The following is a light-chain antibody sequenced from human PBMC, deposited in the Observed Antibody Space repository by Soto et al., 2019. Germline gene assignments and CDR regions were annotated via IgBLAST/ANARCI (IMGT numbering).Light chain of an antibody. Sequence: QSALTQPPSASGSPGQSVTISCTGTSSDVGGYNYVSWYQQHPGKAPKLMIYEVSKRPSGVPDRFSGSKSGNTASLTVSGLQAEDEDDYYCSSYAGSNNFVVFGGGTQLTVL. CDR2: EVS. V-gene: IGLV2-8*01. CDR1: SSDVGGYNY. CDR3: SSYAGSNNFVV. J-gene: IGLJ2*01.